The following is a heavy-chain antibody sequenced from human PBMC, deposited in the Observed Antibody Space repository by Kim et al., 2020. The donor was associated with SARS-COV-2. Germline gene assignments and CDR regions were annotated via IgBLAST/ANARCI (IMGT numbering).Heavy chain of an antibody. CDR3: AREHCSGGSCYSPGEYYFDY. J-gene: IGHJ4*02. CDR2: IDPSDSYT. Sequence: GESLKISCKGSGYSFTSYWISWVRQMPGKGLEWMGRIDPSDSYTNYSPSFQGHVTISADKSISTAYLQWSSLKASDTAMYYCAREHCSGGSCYSPGEYYFDYWGQGTLVTVSS. CDR1: GYSFTSYW. V-gene: IGHV5-10-1*01. D-gene: IGHD2-15*01.